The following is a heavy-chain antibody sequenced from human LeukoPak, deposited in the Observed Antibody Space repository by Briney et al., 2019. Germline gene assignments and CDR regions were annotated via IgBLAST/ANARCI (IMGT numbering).Heavy chain of an antibody. D-gene: IGHD6-13*01. CDR1: GFAVSSNY. J-gene: IGHJ6*02. CDR2: IYSGGST. Sequence: PGGSLRLSCAASGFAVSSNYMSWVRQAPGKGLEWVSLIYSGGSTYYADSVKGRFTISRDNSKNTLYLQMNSLRAEDTAVYYCAADFYSSSWYGSDYYYYGMDAWGQGTTVTVSS. V-gene: IGHV3-53*01. CDR3: AADFYSSSWYGSDYYYYGMDA.